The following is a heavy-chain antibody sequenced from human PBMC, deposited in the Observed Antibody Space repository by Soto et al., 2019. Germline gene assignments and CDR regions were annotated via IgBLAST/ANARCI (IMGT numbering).Heavy chain of an antibody. Sequence: XXTLSLPFTVSGGSISSSSYYWGFIRQPPGKGLEWIGSIYYSGSTYYNPSLKSRVTISVDTSKNQFSLKLSSVTAADTAVYYCARHVRDNWNDLNWFDPWGQGTLVTVSS. D-gene: IGHD1-1*01. CDR2: IYYSGST. CDR3: ARHVRDNWNDLNWFDP. J-gene: IGHJ5*02. V-gene: IGHV4-39*01. CDR1: GGSISSSSYY.